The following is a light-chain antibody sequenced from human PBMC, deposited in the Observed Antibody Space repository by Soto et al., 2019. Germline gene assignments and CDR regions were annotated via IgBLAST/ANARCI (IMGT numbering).Light chain of an antibody. Sequence: DIQMTQSPTTLSASVGDRVTITCRASQSINTWLAWYQQKSGKAPKLLIYDASSLESGVPPRFSGSGSGTEFTLTISSLQPDDFATYYCQQYETYLKTFGQGTKVDIK. J-gene: IGKJ1*01. V-gene: IGKV1-5*01. CDR1: QSINTW. CDR3: QQYETYLKT. CDR2: DAS.